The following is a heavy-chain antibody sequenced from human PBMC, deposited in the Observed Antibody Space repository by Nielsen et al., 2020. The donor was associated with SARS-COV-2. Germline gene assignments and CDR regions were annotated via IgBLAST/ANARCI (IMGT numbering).Heavy chain of an antibody. CDR3: ARVLMYGMEILLKGYGPDMDV. Sequence: WIRQPPGKGLEWVANIKQDGSEKYYVDSVKGRFTISRDNAKNSLYLQMNSLRAEDTAVYYCARVLMYGMEILLKGYGPDMDVWGQGTTVTVSS. J-gene: IGHJ6*02. V-gene: IGHV3-7*01. D-gene: IGHD2-8*01. CDR2: IKQDGSEK.